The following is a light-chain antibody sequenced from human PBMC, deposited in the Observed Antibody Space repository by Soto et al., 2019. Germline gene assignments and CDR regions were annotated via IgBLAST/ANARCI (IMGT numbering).Light chain of an antibody. V-gene: IGKV3-20*01. Sequence: NVLTQSPGTLSLSPGERATLSCRASQSVSASYLAWYQQKPGQAPRLLIYVASTRATGIPDRFSGSGSGTDFTLTISRLETEDFAVYYCQQYGSSPHTFGQGTKLEIK. CDR1: QSVSASY. CDR3: QQYGSSPHT. J-gene: IGKJ2*01. CDR2: VAS.